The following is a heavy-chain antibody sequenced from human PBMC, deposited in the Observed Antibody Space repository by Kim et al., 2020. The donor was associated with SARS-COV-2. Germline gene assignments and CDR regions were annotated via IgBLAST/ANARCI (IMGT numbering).Heavy chain of an antibody. Sequence: ASVKVSCKASGYTFTSYGISWVRQAPGQGLEWMGWISAYNGNTNYAQKLQGRVTMTTDTSTSTAHMELRSLRSDDTAVYYCARADYDILTGYVPAGYWGQGTLVTVSS. CDR3: ARADYDILTGYVPAGY. D-gene: IGHD3-9*01. J-gene: IGHJ4*02. CDR1: GYTFTSYG. V-gene: IGHV1-18*01. CDR2: ISAYNGNT.